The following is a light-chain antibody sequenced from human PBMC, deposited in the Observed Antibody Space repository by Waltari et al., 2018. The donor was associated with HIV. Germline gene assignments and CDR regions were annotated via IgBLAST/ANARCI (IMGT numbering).Light chain of an antibody. CDR1: QDIISH. CDR2: ATS. V-gene: IGKV1-39*01. Sequence: DIQMTQSPSSLSDSVGDRVTITCRASQDIISHLNWYQQKPGKAPRLLIYATSSLQSGVPSRFSGSGSGTDFTLTISALRPEDFATYYCQQSYSTSITFGQGTRLEIK. CDR3: QQSYSTSIT. J-gene: IGKJ5*01.